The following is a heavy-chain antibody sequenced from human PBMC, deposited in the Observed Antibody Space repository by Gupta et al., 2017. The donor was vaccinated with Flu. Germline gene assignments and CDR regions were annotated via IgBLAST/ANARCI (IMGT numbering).Heavy chain of an antibody. CDR3: ARDTRYGSGQYYYYYYMDV. Sequence: KGLEWIGYIYYSGSTNYNPSLKSRVTISVDTSKNQFSLKLSSVTAADTAVYYCARDTRYGSGQYYYYYYMDVWGKGTTVTVSS. J-gene: IGHJ6*03. V-gene: IGHV4-59*01. CDR2: IYYSGST. D-gene: IGHD3-10*01.